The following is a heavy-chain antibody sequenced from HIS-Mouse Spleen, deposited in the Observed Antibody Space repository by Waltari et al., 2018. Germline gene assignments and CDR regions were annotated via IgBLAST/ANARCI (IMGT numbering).Heavy chain of an antibody. CDR2: IYYRGVT. J-gene: IGHJ6*02. CDR3: ASRVAYGSGSYSYYYGMDV. Sequence: QLQLQESGPGLVKPSETLSLTCTVSGGSISSSSYYWGWIRQPPGKGLGWIGSIYYRGVTYSTPSLKSRVTISVDPSKNQFSLKLCSVTAADTAVYYCASRVAYGSGSYSYYYGMDVWGQGTTVTVSS. D-gene: IGHD3-10*01. V-gene: IGHV4-39*01. CDR1: GGSISSSSYY.